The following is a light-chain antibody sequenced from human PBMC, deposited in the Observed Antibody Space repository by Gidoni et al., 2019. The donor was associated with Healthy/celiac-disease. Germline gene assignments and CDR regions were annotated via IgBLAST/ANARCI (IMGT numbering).Light chain of an antibody. V-gene: IGKV3-11*01. Sequence: EIVLTQSPATLSLSPGERATLSCRASQSVSSYLAWYQQKPGQAPRLLIYEASNRATGSPARFSGSGSGTDFTLTISSLEPEDFAVYYCQQRSNWPMCSFGQGTKLEIK. CDR2: EAS. J-gene: IGKJ2*04. CDR3: QQRSNWPMCS. CDR1: QSVSSY.